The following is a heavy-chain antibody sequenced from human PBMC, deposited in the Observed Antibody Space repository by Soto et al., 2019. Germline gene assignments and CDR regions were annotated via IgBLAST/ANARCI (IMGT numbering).Heavy chain of an antibody. CDR2: INPYSGGA. CDR3: ARVIRGAYYNSPLDT. V-gene: IGHV1-2*02. J-gene: IGHJ5*02. D-gene: IGHD3-10*01. CDR1: GYTFTGYF. Sequence: ASVRVSCKASGYTFTGYFMHWVRQAPGQGLEWMGWINPYSGGADYAQSFQGRVTMTRDTSISTVYMELSRLRFDDTAVYYCARVIRGAYYNSPLDTWGQGTVVTVSS.